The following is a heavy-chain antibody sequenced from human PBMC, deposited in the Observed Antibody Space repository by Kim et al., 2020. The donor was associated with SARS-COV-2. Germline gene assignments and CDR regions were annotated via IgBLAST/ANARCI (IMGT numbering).Heavy chain of an antibody. V-gene: IGHV4-4*07. J-gene: IGHJ4*02. Sequence: YTSGRTNDNPYLQSRVTMSVDMSKNQFSLKLSSVTAADTSVYYCASALGHWGQGSLVTVSS. CDR2: YTSGRT. D-gene: IGHD3-16*02. CDR3: ASALGH.